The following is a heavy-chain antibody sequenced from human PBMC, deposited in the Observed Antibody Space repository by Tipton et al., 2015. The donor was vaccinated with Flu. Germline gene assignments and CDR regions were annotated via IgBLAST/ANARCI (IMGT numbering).Heavy chain of an antibody. CDR2: ISSTGNTI. V-gene: IGHV3-11*01. D-gene: IGHD3-10*01. Sequence: SLRLSCAASGFNFTDYYMIWIRQAPGKGLEWVSYISSTGNTIYYADSVKGRFTISRDNAKNSRYLQMNSLRAEDTAVYYCARDSSYASGDVWFDPWGQGTLVTVSS. CDR3: ARDSSYASGDVWFDP. J-gene: IGHJ5*02. CDR1: GFNFTDYY.